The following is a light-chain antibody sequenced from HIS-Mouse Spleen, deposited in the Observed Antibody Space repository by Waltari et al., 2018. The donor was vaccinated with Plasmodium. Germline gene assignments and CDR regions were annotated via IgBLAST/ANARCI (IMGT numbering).Light chain of an antibody. V-gene: IGKV2-28*01. J-gene: IGKJ4*01. CDR2: LGS. CDR3: MQALQTPLT. Sequence: DLVMTQSPLSLPVTPGKPASIPFRSSQSHQHSNRYNYLDWYLQQPGQSPQLLIYLGSNRASGVPDRFSGSGAGTDFTLKISRVEAEDVGVYYCMQALQTPLTFGGGTKVEIK. CDR1: QSHQHSNRYNY.